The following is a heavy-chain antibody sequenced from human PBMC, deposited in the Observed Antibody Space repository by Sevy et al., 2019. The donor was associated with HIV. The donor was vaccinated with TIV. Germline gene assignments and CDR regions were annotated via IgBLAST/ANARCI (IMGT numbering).Heavy chain of an antibody. J-gene: IGHJ4*02. V-gene: IGHV3-23*01. CDR1: GFTFSSYA. CDR2: ISGSGGST. CDR3: AKSFKVLRFLDWLSYFDY. Sequence: GGSLRLSCAASGFTFSSYAMSWVRQAPGKGLEWVSAISGSGGSTYYADSVKGRFTISRDNSKNTLYLQMNSRRAEDTAVYYCAKSFKVLRFLDWLSYFDYWGQGTLVTVSS. D-gene: IGHD3-3*01.